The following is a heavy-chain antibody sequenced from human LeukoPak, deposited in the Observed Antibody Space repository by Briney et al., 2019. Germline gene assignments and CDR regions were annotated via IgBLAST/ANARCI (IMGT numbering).Heavy chain of an antibody. D-gene: IGHD2-2*01. CDR1: GGSISSNY. Sequence: SETLSLTCTVSGGSISSNYWSWIRQPPGKGLEWIGHINYSGSTNYNVSLKSRVTISVDTSKNQFSLKLSSVTAADTAVYYCARCWRVPAAIWFDPWGQGTLVTVSS. V-gene: IGHV4-59*08. CDR2: INYSGST. CDR3: ARCWRVPAAIWFDP. J-gene: IGHJ5*02.